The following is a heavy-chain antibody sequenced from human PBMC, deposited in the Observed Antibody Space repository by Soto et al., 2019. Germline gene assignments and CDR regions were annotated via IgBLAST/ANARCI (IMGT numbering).Heavy chain of an antibody. CDR3: ARETSFYDYVWGSYRWFDP. D-gene: IGHD3-16*02. CDR1: GGSTSSGGYS. CDR2: IYHSGST. J-gene: IGHJ5*02. V-gene: IGHV4-30-2*01. Sequence: SETLSLTCAVSGGSTSSGGYSWSWIRQPPGKGLEWIGYIYHSGSTYYNPSLKSRVTISVDRSKDQFSLKLSSVTAADTAVYYCARETSFYDYVWGSYRWFDPWGQGTLVTVSS.